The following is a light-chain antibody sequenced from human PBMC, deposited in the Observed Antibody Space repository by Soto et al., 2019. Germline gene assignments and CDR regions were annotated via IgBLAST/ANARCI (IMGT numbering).Light chain of an antibody. Sequence: QSVLTQPPSVSGAPGQRVTISCTGSSSNIGAGYGVHWYIQLPGTAPKLLVYGDSNRPSGVPDRFSGSKSDTSASLAITGLQAEDEADYYCQSYDSSLSGDIFGGGTKLTVL. CDR1: SSNIGAGYG. J-gene: IGLJ2*01. CDR3: QSYDSSLSGDI. CDR2: GDS. V-gene: IGLV1-40*01.